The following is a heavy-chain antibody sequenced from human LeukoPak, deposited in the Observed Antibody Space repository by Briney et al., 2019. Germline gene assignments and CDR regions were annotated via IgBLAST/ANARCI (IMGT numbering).Heavy chain of an antibody. CDR3: AKAMGATLFGY. Sequence: GGSLRLSCTVSGFTVSSNSMSWVRQAPGKGLEWVSFIYSDNTHYSDSVKGRFTISRDNSKNTLYLQMNSLRAGDTAVYYCAKAMGATLFGYWGQGTLVTVSS. V-gene: IGHV3-53*01. CDR1: GFTVSSNS. J-gene: IGHJ4*02. CDR2: IYSDNT. D-gene: IGHD1-26*01.